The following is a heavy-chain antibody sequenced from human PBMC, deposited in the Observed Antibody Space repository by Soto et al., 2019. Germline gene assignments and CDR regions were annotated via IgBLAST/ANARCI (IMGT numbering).Heavy chain of an antibody. J-gene: IGHJ4*02. D-gene: IGHD3-10*01. CDR1: GFTFGDYF. CDR3: PRVGAGYISGMDF. V-gene: IGHV3-49*03. Sequence: EVQLVESGGGLVQPGRSLRLSCTGSGFTFGDYFMNWIRQAPGKGLEWVGFIRSESYGGTTEYAASVKGRVTISRDDSKSIAYLQINSLKPEDTAVYYCPRVGAGYISGMDFWGQGTLVSVSS. CDR2: IRSESYGGTT.